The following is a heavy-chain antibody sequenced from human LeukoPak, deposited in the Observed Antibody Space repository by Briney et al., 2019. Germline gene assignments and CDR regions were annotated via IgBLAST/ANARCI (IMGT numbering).Heavy chain of an antibody. CDR2: IIPIFGTA. CDR1: GGTFSSYA. Sequence: ASVKVSCKASGGTFSSYAISWVRQAPGQGLEWMGGIIPIFGTANYAQKFQGRVTMTRDMSTSTVYMELSSLRSEDTAVYYCARAGRLCVGTSCYRSSYYYYYMDVWGKGTTVTVSS. V-gene: IGHV1-69*05. D-gene: IGHD2-2*02. J-gene: IGHJ6*03. CDR3: ARAGRLCVGTSCYRSSYYYYYMDV.